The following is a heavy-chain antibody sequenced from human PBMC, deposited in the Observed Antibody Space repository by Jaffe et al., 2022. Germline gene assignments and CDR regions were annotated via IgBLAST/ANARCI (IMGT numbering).Heavy chain of an antibody. J-gene: IGHJ4*02. CDR3: ARTTSMKCYDY. V-gene: IGHV3-7*05. CDR2: IRQDGNEK. Sequence: EVQLVESGGGLVQPGESLRLSCAASGFSFTTYWMTWVRQAPGKGLEWVGNIRQDGNEKKYADSVKGRFTISRDNAKNSLYLQMNSLRAEDTAVYYCARTTSMKCYDYWGQGTLVTVSS. CDR1: GFSFTTYW. D-gene: IGHD1-1*01.